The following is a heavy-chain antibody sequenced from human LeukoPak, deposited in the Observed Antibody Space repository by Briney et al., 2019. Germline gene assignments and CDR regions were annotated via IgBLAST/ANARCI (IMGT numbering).Heavy chain of an antibody. CDR1: GGSISSYY. CDR3: ARVLPYSSGWYSGYLIDY. CDR2: IYNSGST. V-gene: IGHV4-4*07. Sequence: SESLSLTCTVSGGSISSYYWSWIRQPAGKGLEWIGHIYNSGSTNYNPSLKSRVTISVDTSKNQFSLKLSSVTAADTAVYYCARVLPYSSGWYSGYLIDYWGQGTLVTVSS. D-gene: IGHD6-19*01. J-gene: IGHJ4*02.